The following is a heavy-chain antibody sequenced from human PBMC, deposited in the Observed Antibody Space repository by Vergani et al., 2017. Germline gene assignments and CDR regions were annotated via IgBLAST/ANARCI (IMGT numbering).Heavy chain of an antibody. CDR3: AKDSGLRGYSCYDSMDY. Sequence: EVQLVESGGVVVQPGGSLRLSCAASGFTFDDYTMHWVRQAPGKGLEWVSLISWDGGSTYYADSVKGRFTISRDNSKNSLYLQMNSLRTEDTALYYCAKDSGLRGYSCYDSMDYWGQGTLVTVSS. CDR2: ISWDGGST. V-gene: IGHV3-43*01. J-gene: IGHJ4*02. CDR1: GFTFDDYT. D-gene: IGHD5-12*01.